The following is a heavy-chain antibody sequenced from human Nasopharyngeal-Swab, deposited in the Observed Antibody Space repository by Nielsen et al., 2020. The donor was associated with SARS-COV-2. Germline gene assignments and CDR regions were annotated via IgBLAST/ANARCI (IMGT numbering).Heavy chain of an antibody. D-gene: IGHD6-19*01. CDR3: ARLRIAVAGTGESYYYYGMDV. V-gene: IGHV4-59*08. CDR2: IYYSGST. J-gene: IGHJ6*02. Sequence: GSLRLSCTVSGGSISSYYWSRIRQPPGKGLEWIGYIYYSGSTNYNPSLKSRVTISVDTSKNQFSLKLSSVTAADTAVYYCARLRIAVAGTGESYYYYGMDVWGQGTTVTVSS. CDR1: GGSISSYY.